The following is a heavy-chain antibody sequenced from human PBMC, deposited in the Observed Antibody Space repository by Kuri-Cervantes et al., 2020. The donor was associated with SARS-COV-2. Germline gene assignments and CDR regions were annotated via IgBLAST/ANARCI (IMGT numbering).Heavy chain of an antibody. D-gene: IGHD2-21*02. CDR3: GRQAGDWHIDY. CDR1: GGSISSSGHY. V-gene: IGHV4-39*01. CDR2: IYFSGST. Sequence: SETLSLTCSVSGGSISSSGHYWGWVRQPPGKGRVWIGSIYFSGSTYYTPSLKSRVTISVHTSKNQFSLKPTSVTATDTAVYYCGRQAGDWHIDYWGQGTLVTVSS. J-gene: IGHJ4*02.